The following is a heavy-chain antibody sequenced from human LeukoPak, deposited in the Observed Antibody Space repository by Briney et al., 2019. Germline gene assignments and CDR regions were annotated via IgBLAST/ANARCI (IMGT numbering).Heavy chain of an antibody. CDR3: AKAITRGIAVAGVDY. CDR2: ISSSGSTI. D-gene: IGHD6-19*01. J-gene: IGHJ4*02. Sequence: GGSLRLSCAASGFTFSDYYMSWIRQAPGKGLEWVSYISSSGSTIYYADSVKGRFTISRDNAKNSLYLQMNSLRAEDTAVYYCAKAITRGIAVAGVDYWGQGTLVTVSS. CDR1: GFTFSDYY. V-gene: IGHV3-11*01.